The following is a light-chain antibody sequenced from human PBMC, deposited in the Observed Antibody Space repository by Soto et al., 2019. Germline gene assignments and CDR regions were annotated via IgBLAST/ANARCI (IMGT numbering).Light chain of an antibody. J-gene: IGLJ3*02. CDR2: LNNDSSH. V-gene: IGLV4-69*01. Sequence: QPVLTQSPSASASLGASVKLTCTLSSGHSSYAIAWHQQRPEKGPRYLMKLNNDSSHTKGDEIPDRFSGSSSGAERYLIISSLQSEDEADYYCQTWVTGSWVFGGGTQLTVL. CDR3: QTWVTGSWV. CDR1: SGHSSYA.